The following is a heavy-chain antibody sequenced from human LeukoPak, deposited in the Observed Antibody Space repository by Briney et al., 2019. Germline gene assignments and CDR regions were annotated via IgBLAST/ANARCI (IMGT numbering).Heavy chain of an antibody. Sequence: GASVKVSCKASGYTFIDYYIHWVRQAPGQGLEWMGWINPNSGGTKYAQRFQGRVTMTRDTSISTAYMDLSRLTSDDTAVYYCARGPSGLSYYMDVWGKGTTVTVSS. CDR1: GYTFIDYY. D-gene: IGHD3-10*01. CDR3: ARGPSGLSYYMDV. CDR2: INPNSGGT. V-gene: IGHV1-2*02. J-gene: IGHJ6*03.